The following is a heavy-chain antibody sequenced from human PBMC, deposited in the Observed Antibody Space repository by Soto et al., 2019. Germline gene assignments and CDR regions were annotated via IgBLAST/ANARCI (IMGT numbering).Heavy chain of an antibody. Sequence: EVQLVESGGGLVQPGGSLRLSCAVSGFTFSTHAMNWVRQAPGKGLEWVAYIHGTRSIIYYADSVKGRFTISRDNAKNSLFLQRDSLRDEDTAVYYCARDARNADYDDGGQGTLVTVSS. CDR2: IHGTRSII. CDR1: GFTFSTHA. CDR3: ARDARNADYDD. D-gene: IGHD1-1*01. V-gene: IGHV3-48*02. J-gene: IGHJ4*02.